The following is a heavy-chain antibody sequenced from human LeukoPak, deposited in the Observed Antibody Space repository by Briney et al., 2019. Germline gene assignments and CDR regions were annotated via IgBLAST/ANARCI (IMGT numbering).Heavy chain of an antibody. Sequence: GESLKISCEGSEYSFTSYWITWVRQMPGKGLEWMGSIDPSDSYTNYSPSFQGHVTISADKSISTAYLQWSSLKASDTAMYYCARGPITAAGDFDYWGQGTLVTVSS. V-gene: IGHV5-10-1*01. D-gene: IGHD6-13*01. CDR2: IDPSDSYT. CDR1: EYSFTSYW. CDR3: ARGPITAAGDFDY. J-gene: IGHJ4*02.